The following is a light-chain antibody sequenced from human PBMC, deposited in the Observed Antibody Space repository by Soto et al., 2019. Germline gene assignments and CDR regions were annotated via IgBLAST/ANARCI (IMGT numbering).Light chain of an antibody. CDR3: QQYGASPWT. V-gene: IGKV3-11*01. CDR2: DAF. J-gene: IGKJ1*01. CDR1: QTIDNY. Sequence: EIVLTQSPATLSLSPGERATLSCRASQTIDNYLHWYQQKPGQAPRLLIYDAFYRAAGVPARFSGVGSGTDFTLTISSLEPEDFAVYHCQQYGASPWTFGQGTKVEVK.